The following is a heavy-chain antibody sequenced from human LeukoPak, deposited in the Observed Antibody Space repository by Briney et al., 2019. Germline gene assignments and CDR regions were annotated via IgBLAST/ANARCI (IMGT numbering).Heavy chain of an antibody. J-gene: IGHJ4*02. CDR2: IRYDGSNK. V-gene: IGHV3-30*02. CDR1: GFTFSSYG. Sequence: GGSLRLSCAASGFTFSSYGMHWVRQAPGKGLEWVAFIRYDGSNKYYADSVKGRFTISRDNSKNTLYLQMNSLRAEDTAVYYCAKDPGWHARPPFDYWGQGTLVTVSS. D-gene: IGHD6-19*01. CDR3: AKDPGWHARPPFDY.